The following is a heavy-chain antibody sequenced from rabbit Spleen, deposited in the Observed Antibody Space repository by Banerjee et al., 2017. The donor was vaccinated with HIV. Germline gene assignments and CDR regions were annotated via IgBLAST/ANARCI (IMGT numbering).Heavy chain of an antibody. V-gene: IGHV1S45*01. Sequence: LEESGGGLVKPGGTLTLTCTVSGFSFSSNWICWVRQAPGKGLEWIACSYAGSSGSTYYATWAKGRFTISKTSSTTVTLQMTSLTAADTATYFCARQSSGYLNLWGPGTLVTVS. CDR2: SYAGSSGST. D-gene: IGHD1-1*01. CDR1: GFSFSSNW. CDR3: ARQSSGYLNL. J-gene: IGHJ4*01.